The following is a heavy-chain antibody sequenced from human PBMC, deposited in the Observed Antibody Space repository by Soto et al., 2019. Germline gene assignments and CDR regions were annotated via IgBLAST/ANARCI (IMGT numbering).Heavy chain of an antibody. CDR1: GFTFSSYG. D-gene: IGHD3-3*01. CDR3: AKEHSPTMCGVVMIVETPPLFDP. CDR2: ISYDGSNK. V-gene: IGHV3-30*18. J-gene: IGHJ5*02. Sequence: QVQLVESGGGVVQPGRSLRLSCAASGFTFSSYGMHWVRQAPGKGLEWVAVISYDGSNKYYADSVKGRFTISRDNSKNKLYMKMPSLIAEDMAVYYCAKEHSPTMCGVVMIVETPPLFDPWGQGTLVTVSS.